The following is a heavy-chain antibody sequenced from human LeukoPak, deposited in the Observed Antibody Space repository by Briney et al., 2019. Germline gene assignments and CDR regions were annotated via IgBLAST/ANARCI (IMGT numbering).Heavy chain of an antibody. CDR2: MNPNSGNT. CDR3: ARGPDLRGYSGYDLVYDSSGYLGVDY. Sequence: ASVKVSCKASGYTFTSYDINWVRQATGQGLEWMGWMNPNSGNTGYAQKFQGRVTMTRNTSISTAYMELSSLRSEDTAVYYCARGPDLRGYSGYDLVYDSSGYLGVDYWGQGTLVTVSS. D-gene: IGHD3-22*01. V-gene: IGHV1-8*01. J-gene: IGHJ4*02. CDR1: GYTFTSYD.